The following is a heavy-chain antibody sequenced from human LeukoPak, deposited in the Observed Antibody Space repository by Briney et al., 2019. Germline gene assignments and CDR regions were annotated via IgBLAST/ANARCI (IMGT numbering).Heavy chain of an antibody. CDR2: TYYRSTWYN. CDR3: ARERSSSYDY. V-gene: IGHV6-1*01. D-gene: IGHD6-6*01. CDR1: GDSVSTNSAA. J-gene: IGHJ4*02. Sequence: SQTLSLTCAISGDSVSTNSAAWNWIRQSPSRGLEWLGRTYYRSTWYNDYAVSVKSRISINPDTSKNHLSLHLNSVTFEDTAVYYCARERSSSYDYWGQGTLVTVSS.